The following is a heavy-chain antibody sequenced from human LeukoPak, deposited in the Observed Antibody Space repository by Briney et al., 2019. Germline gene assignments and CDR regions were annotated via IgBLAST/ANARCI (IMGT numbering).Heavy chain of an antibody. Sequence: GASVKVSCKASGYTFTGYYMHWVRQAPGQGLEWMGWINPNSGGTNYAQKFQGRVTMIRDTSISTAYMELSRLRSDDTAVYYCARAPDSNQQLAPGAVYYYYGMDVWGQGTTVTVSS. CDR1: GYTFTGYY. D-gene: IGHD6-13*01. CDR3: ARAPDSNQQLAPGAVYYYYGMDV. J-gene: IGHJ6*02. CDR2: INPNSGGT. V-gene: IGHV1-2*02.